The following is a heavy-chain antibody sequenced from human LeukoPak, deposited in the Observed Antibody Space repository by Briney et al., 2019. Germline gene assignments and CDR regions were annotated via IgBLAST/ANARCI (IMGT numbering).Heavy chain of an antibody. CDR1: GGTFSSYA. D-gene: IGHD3-22*01. Sequence: SVKVSCKASGGTFSSYAISWVRQAPGQGLEWMGGIIPIFGTANYAQKFQGRVTITTDESTSTAYMELSSLRSEDTAVYYCARDRGRAKWFNFDYWGQGTLVTASS. J-gene: IGHJ4*02. CDR2: IIPIFGTA. V-gene: IGHV1-69*05. CDR3: ARDRGRAKWFNFDY.